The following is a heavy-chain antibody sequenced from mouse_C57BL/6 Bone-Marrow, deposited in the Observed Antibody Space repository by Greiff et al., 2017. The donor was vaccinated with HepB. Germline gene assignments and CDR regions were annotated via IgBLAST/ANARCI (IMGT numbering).Heavy chain of an antibody. V-gene: IGHV7-3*01. CDR3: ARYRDGSSYVNYFDY. CDR1: GFTFTDYY. CDR2: IRNKANGYTT. D-gene: IGHD1-1*01. J-gene: IGHJ2*01. Sequence: EVQLQQSGGGLVQPGGSLSLSCAASGFTFTDYYMSWVRQPPGKALEWLGFIRNKANGYTTEYSASVKGRFTISRENSQSILYLQMNALRAEDSATYYCARYRDGSSYVNYFDYWGQGTTLTVSS.